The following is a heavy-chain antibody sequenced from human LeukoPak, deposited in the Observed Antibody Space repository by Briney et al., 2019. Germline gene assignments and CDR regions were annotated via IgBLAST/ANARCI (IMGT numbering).Heavy chain of an antibody. CDR1: GFSLSDHY. Sequence: GSLRLSCAASGFSLSDHYMDWVRQAPGKGLEWVGEINHSGSTNYNPSLKSRVTISVDTSKNQFSLKLSSVTAADTAVYYCARGVRGYYMGSIYYYYYYMDVWGKGTTVTVSS. CDR2: INHSGST. CDR3: ARGVRGYYMGSIYYYYYYMDV. J-gene: IGHJ6*03. V-gene: IGHV4-34*01. D-gene: IGHD3-3*01.